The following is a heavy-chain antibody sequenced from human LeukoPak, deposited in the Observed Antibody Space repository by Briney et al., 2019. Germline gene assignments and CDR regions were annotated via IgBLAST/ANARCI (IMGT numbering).Heavy chain of an antibody. J-gene: IGHJ4*02. V-gene: IGHV4-34*01. D-gene: IGHD1-1*01. CDR1: GGSFSGYY. CDR3: ARVNINNWHSCDY. Sequence: SETLSLTCAVYGGSFSGYYWSWIRQPPEKGLEWIGEINHSGSTNYNPSLKSRVTISVDTSKNQFSLNLSSVTAAGTAVYYCARVNINNWHSCDYWGQGTLVTVSS. CDR2: INHSGST.